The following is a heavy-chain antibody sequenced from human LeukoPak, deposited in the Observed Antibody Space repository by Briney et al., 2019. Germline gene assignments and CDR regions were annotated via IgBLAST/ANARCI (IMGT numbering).Heavy chain of an antibody. CDR3: ARVSGYSYGWGAFDI. Sequence: PSETLSLTCTVSGGSISSYYWSWIRQPPGKGLEWIGYIYYSGSTNYNPSLKSRVTISVDTSKNQFPLKLSSVTAADTAVYYCARVSGYSYGWGAFDIWGQGTMVTVSS. CDR2: IYYSGST. V-gene: IGHV4-59*01. CDR1: GGSISSYY. D-gene: IGHD5-18*01. J-gene: IGHJ3*02.